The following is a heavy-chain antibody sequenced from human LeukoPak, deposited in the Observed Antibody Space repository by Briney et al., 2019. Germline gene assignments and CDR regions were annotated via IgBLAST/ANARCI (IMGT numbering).Heavy chain of an antibody. CDR2: INHSGST. CDR1: GGSFSGYY. Sequence: SETLSLTCAVYGGSFSGYYWSWIRQPPGKGLDWIGEINHSGSTNYNPSLKSRVTISVDTSKNQFSLKLSSVTAADTAVYYCARASKLLWFGEWWFDPWGQGTLVTVSS. CDR3: ARASKLLWFGEWWFDP. J-gene: IGHJ5*02. V-gene: IGHV4-34*01. D-gene: IGHD3-10*01.